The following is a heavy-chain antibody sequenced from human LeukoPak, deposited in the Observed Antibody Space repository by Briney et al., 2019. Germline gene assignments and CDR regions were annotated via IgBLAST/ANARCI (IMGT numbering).Heavy chain of an antibody. CDR2: IYYSGST. CDR1: GGSLRNYY. Sequence: SETLSLTCTVSGGSLRNYYWSWIRQPPGKGLEWIGHIYYSGSTNYNVSLKSRVTISIDMSKNQFSLKLSSVTAADTAGYYCGRYQLPDFWGQGTLVTVSS. J-gene: IGHJ4*02. CDR3: GRYQLPDF. D-gene: IGHD1-7*01. V-gene: IGHV4-59*01.